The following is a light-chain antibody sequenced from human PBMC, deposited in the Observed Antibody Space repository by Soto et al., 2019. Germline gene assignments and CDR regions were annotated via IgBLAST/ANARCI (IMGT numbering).Light chain of an antibody. V-gene: IGKV1-5*01. CDR1: QTITTW. Sequence: DIRVTQSPPTLSASVGDRVTITCRASQTITTWMAWYQQKPGKAPKLLVYDASTLQSAVATRFSGSGSGTEFTLISSGLKPEDSANYYCQQYTKTNTPCMFGQGTQVEI. J-gene: IGKJ1*01. CDR2: DAS. CDR3: QQYTKTNTPCM.